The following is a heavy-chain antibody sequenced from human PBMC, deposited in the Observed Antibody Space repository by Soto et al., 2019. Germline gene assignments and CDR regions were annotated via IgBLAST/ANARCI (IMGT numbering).Heavy chain of an antibody. CDR1: GGSISNGGYS. CDR3: AQYRYGSYDY. CDR2: IYWDDDK. J-gene: IGHJ4*02. V-gene: IGHV2-5*08. Sequence: TLSLTCAVSGGSISNGGYSWSWIRQPPGKGLEWLALIYWDDDKRYSPSLKSRLTITKDTSKNQVVLTMTNMDPVDTATYYCAQYRYGSYDYWGQGTLFTVSS. D-gene: IGHD5-18*01.